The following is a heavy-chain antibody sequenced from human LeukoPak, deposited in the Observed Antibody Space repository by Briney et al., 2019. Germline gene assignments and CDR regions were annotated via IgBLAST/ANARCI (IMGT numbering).Heavy chain of an antibody. V-gene: IGHV3-66*01. CDR1: GFPVSSKY. J-gene: IGHJ4*02. D-gene: IGHD1-26*01. CDR3: ARDGLLGATNPFDN. CDR2: IYGADGT. Sequence: GGSLRLSCAASGFPVSSKYMSWVRQAPGKGLEWVSVIYGADGTYYADSVKGRFSISRDKSKNTLYLQMNNLRPEDTAVYYCARDGLLGATNPFDNWGQGTLVTVCS.